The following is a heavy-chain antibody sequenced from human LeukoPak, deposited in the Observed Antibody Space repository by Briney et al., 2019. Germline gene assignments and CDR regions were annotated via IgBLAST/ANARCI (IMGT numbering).Heavy chain of an antibody. Sequence: GGSLRLSCAASGFTFSSYAMSWVRQAPGKGLEWVSAISGSGGSTYYADSVKGQFTISRDNSRNTLYPQMNSLRAEDTAVYYCAKGLEVPNYWGQGTLVTVSS. D-gene: IGHD2-2*01. CDR2: ISGSGGST. CDR3: AKGLEVPNY. J-gene: IGHJ4*02. V-gene: IGHV3-23*01. CDR1: GFTFSSYA.